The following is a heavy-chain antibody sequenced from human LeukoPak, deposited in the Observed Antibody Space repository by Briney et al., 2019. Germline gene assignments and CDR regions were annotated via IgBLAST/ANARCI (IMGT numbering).Heavy chain of an antibody. Sequence: PGGSLRLSCAASGFTFTNYWMSWVRQAPGKGLELVANIKQDRSEKYYVDSVKGRFTISRDNAKNSLYLQMNSLRAEDTAVYYCAREAYYYDSSGCDYWGQGTLVTVSS. J-gene: IGHJ4*02. D-gene: IGHD3-22*01. CDR1: GFTFTNYW. CDR3: AREAYYYDSSGCDY. V-gene: IGHV3-7*01. CDR2: IKQDRSEK.